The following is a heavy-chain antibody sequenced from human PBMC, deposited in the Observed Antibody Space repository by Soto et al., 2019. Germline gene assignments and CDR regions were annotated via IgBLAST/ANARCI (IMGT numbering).Heavy chain of an antibody. CDR3: ARDMRGAFVY. J-gene: IGHJ4*02. CDR2: ARGSNAGT. V-gene: IGHV3-23*01. CDR1: GFTFNNYA. Sequence: EVQLLESGGGLVQPGGSLRLSCATSGFTFNNYAMSWVRQAPGKGLEWVSGARGSNAGTYYAESVKGRFTISRDNSKNTVYLQMNSLRADDTAIDYWARDMRGAFVYWGQGNLVAVSS. D-gene: IGHD3-16*01.